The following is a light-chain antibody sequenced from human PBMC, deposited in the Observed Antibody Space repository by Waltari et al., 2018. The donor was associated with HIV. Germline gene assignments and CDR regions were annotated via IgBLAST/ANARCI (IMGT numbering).Light chain of an antibody. CDR2: EVS. Sequence: QSAPTQPASVSGSPGPSITLSCTGTSSAIGHYKYVSWYQQSPGKAPKLMIYEVSKRPSGVSNRFSGSKSGNTASLTISGLQAEDEADYYCSSYISTTTLFGTGTKVTVL. J-gene: IGLJ1*01. V-gene: IGLV2-14*01. CDR1: SSAIGHYKY. CDR3: SSYISTTTL.